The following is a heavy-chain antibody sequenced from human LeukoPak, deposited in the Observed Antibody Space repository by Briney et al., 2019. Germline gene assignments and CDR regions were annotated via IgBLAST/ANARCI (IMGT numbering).Heavy chain of an antibody. CDR1: GGSISSSSYY. J-gene: IGHJ4*02. CDR2: IYYSGST. Sequence: SETLSLTCTVSGGSISSSSYYWGWIRQPPGKGLEWIGSIYYSGSTYQNPSLRSRVTISVDTSKNQFSLKLTSVTAADTAVYYCARDKEGATPFDYWGQGTLVTVSS. V-gene: IGHV4-39*07. D-gene: IGHD1-26*01. CDR3: ARDKEGATPFDY.